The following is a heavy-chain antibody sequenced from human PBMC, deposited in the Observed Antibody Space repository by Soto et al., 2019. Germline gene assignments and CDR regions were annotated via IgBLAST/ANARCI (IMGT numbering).Heavy chain of an antibody. CDR2: ISGGGGSS. CDR1: GLTFSNYA. CDR3: VKLLRSWYGHNALDV. Sequence: EVKLLESGGGFIQPGGSLRLSCTASGLTFSNYAMSWVRQAPGKGLEFVSFISGGGGSSYSADSVQGRFTVSRDNLKNTLSLQMNSLRVEDTAVYYCVKLLRSWYGHNALDVWGQGTTVTVSS. D-gene: IGHD4-17*01. J-gene: IGHJ6*02. V-gene: IGHV3-23*01.